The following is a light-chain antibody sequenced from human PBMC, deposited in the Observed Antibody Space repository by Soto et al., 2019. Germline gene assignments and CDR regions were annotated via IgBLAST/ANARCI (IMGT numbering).Light chain of an antibody. CDR3: QKYISAPFT. J-gene: IGKJ3*01. V-gene: IGKV1-27*01. CDR1: QGISNY. Sequence: DIQMTQSPASLSASVGDRVTITCRASQGISNYLAWYQQKPGKVPKLLIYGASILQSGVPSRFSGSGSGTDFTLTISGLQPEDVATYYCQKYISAPFTFGPGTSVDIK. CDR2: GAS.